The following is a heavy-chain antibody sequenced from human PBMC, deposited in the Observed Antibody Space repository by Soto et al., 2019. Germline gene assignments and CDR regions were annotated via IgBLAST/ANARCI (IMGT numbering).Heavy chain of an antibody. CDR2: ISSSSSTI. J-gene: IGHJ4*02. Sequence: GGSLRLSCAASGFTFSSYSMNWVRQAPGKGLEWVSYISSSSSTIYYADSVKGRFTISRDNAKNSLYLQMNSLRDEDTAVYYCARSGYSSSSEDNPIDYWGQGTLVTVSS. V-gene: IGHV3-48*02. CDR1: GFTFSSYS. D-gene: IGHD6-6*01. CDR3: ARSGYSSSSEDNPIDY.